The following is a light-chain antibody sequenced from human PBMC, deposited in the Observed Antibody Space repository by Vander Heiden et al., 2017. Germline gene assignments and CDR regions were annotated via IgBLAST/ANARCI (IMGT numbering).Light chain of an antibody. CDR3: QQYFISPPA. Sequence: DIVMTQSPEYLAVSLGERATINCKSSQSVFFSADNKNYLAWYQQRPGQPPKLLISWASTRQSGVPGQFSGTGSGTDFNLTISRLQAEDVAVYFCQQYFISPPACGPGTKVEIK. V-gene: IGKV4-1*01. CDR1: QSVFFSADNKNY. CDR2: WAS. J-gene: IGKJ3*01.